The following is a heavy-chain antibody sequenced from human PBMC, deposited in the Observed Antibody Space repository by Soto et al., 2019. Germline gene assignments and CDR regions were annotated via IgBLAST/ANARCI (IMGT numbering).Heavy chain of an antibody. D-gene: IGHD5-12*01. Sequence: KASETLSLTCAVSGASIDRGYHYWVWIRQPPGKGLEWIGNIDFSGSNYYNPSLKSRVTMSVDTSKNQLSLKLTSVTATDTAIYYCARPQRGHGGGSQFDPWGQGTLVTVSS. V-gene: IGHV4-39*01. J-gene: IGHJ5*02. CDR3: ARPQRGHGGGSQFDP. CDR2: IDFSGSN. CDR1: GASIDRGYHY.